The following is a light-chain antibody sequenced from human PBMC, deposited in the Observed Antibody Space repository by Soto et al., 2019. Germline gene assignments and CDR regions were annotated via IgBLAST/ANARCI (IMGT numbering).Light chain of an antibody. CDR1: SSNIGSNT. V-gene: IGLV1-44*01. J-gene: IGLJ1*01. Sequence: SALTQPPSASGTPGQRVTLSYSGSSSNIGSNTVNWYQQLPGTAPKLLIYSNNQRPSGVPDRFSGSKSGTSASLAISGLQSEDEADYYCEEWDDSLNGLNYVFGTG. CDR2: SNN. CDR3: EEWDDSLNGLNYV.